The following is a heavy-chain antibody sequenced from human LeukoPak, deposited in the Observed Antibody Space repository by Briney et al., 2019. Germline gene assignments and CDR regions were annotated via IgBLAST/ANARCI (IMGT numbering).Heavy chain of an antibody. V-gene: IGHV4-34*01. D-gene: IGHD3-9*01. CDR1: GGSFSGYY. CDR2: INHSGST. J-gene: IGHJ4*02. CDR3: ARGSLRYFDWLLRPYYFDY. Sequence: SETLSLTCAVYGGSFSGYYWSWIRQPPGKGLEWIGEINHSGSTNYNPSLKSRVTISVDTSKNQFSLKLSSVTAADTAVCYCARGSLRYFDWLLRPYYFDYWGQGTLVTVSS.